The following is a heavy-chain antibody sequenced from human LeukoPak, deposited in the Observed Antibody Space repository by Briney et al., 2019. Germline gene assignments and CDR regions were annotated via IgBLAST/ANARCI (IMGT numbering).Heavy chain of an antibody. V-gene: IGHV3-21*01. CDR3: ARVSDYGHSRPDL. D-gene: IGHD4-17*01. J-gene: IGHJ2*01. CDR2: ISSIISSI. Sequence: PGGSLRLSCAASGFTFSSYSMNWVRQAQGKGLEWVSSISSIISSIYYASSVTGPFTISSYNPNNSLYLQMTILRAEDTAVYYCARVSDYGHSRPDLWGRGTLVTVSS. CDR1: GFTFSSYS.